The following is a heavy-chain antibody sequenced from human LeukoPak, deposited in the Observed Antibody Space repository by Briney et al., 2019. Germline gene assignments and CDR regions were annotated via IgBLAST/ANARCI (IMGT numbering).Heavy chain of an antibody. CDR2: IYYSGST. V-gene: IGHV4-59*01. CDR1: GGSISSYY. D-gene: IGHD5-18*01. J-gene: IGHJ4*02. Sequence: PSETLSLTCTVSGGSISSYYWSWIRQPPGKGLEWIGYIYYSGSTNYNPSLKSRVTISVDTSKNQFSLKLSSVTAADTAVYYCARGGQLWFGYFDYGGQGTLVTVSS. CDR3: ARGGQLWFGYFDY.